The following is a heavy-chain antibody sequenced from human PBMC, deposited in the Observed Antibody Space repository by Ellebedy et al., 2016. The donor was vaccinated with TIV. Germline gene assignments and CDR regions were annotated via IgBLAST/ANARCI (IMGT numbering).Heavy chain of an antibody. J-gene: IGHJ4*02. CDR2: ISSSSSTI. CDR1: GFTFSSYS. D-gene: IGHD3-16*01. Sequence: GGSLRLXXAASGFTFSSYSMNWVRQAPGKGLEWVSYISSSSSTIYYADSVKGRFTISRDNAKNSLYLQMNSLRAEDTAVYYCARDRRKVWGAGTIFDYWGQGTLVTVSS. CDR3: ARDRRKVWGAGTIFDY. V-gene: IGHV3-48*04.